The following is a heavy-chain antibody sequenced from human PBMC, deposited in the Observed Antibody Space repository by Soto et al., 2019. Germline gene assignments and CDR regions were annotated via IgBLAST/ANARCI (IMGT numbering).Heavy chain of an antibody. CDR2: ISASGST. J-gene: IGHJ4*02. D-gene: IGHD6-19*01. Sequence: EVQVLESGGGLVHPGGSLRLSCAASGFTFKNYAMNWVRQAPGKGLEWVSCISASGSTYYADSVKGRFTISRDDPRNTLYLQMNNLRADDTAVYYWAIRQYSTGWFYFDYWGRGTLVTVSS. V-gene: IGHV3-23*01. CDR1: GFTFKNYA. CDR3: AIRQYSTGWFYFDY.